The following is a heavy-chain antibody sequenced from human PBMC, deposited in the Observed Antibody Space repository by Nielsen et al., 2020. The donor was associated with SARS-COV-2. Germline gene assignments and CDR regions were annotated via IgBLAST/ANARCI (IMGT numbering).Heavy chain of an antibody. Sequence: ASVKVSCKASGYTFTGYYMHWVRQAPGQGLEWMGRINPNSGGTNYAQKFQGRVTMTRDTSISTAYMELSRLRSDDTAVYYCARGGYCTNGVCYTGDAFDIWGQGTMVTVSS. D-gene: IGHD2-8*01. V-gene: IGHV1-2*06. J-gene: IGHJ3*02. CDR1: GYTFTGYY. CDR2: INPNSGGT. CDR3: ARGGYCTNGVCYTGDAFDI.